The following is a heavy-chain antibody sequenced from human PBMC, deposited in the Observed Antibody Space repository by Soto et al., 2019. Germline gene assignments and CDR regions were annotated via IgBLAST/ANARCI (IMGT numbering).Heavy chain of an antibody. CDR2: ISAYNGNT. CDR3: ARHDCGGDCYSLSGMDV. Sequence: QVQLVQSGAEVKKPGASVKVSCKASGYTFTSYGISWVRQAPGQGLEWMGWISAYNGNTNYAQKLQGRVSMTTDTSTSTAYKELRRQRSDDTVVYYCARHDCGGDCYSLSGMDVWGQGTTVTVSS. D-gene: IGHD2-21*02. J-gene: IGHJ6*02. CDR1: GYTFTSYG. V-gene: IGHV1-18*01.